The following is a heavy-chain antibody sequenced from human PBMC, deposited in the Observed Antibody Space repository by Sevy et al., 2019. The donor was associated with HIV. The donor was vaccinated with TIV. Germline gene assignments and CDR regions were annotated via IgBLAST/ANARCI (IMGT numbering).Heavy chain of an antibody. Sequence: GGSLRLSCAASGFTFSNYWMSWVRQAPGKGLEWVANIKRDGSEKYYMASVKGRFTISRDNAKNSLYLQINSLRAEDTAMYYCARDCSSTSCLWGLGVWGQGTTVTVSS. V-gene: IGHV3-7*03. CDR3: ARDCSSTSCLWGLGV. CDR1: GFTFSNYW. CDR2: IKRDGSEK. D-gene: IGHD2-2*01. J-gene: IGHJ6*02.